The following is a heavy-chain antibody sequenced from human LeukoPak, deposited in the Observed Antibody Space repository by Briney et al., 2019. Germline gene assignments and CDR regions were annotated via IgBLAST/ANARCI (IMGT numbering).Heavy chain of an antibody. CDR2: IYSGGTT. V-gene: IGHV3-53*01. CDR3: ARRGDGGRSFDF. J-gene: IGHJ4*02. CDR1: RFTVSSNY. Sequence: GGSLRLSCAASRFTVSSNYMSWVRQAPGKGLEWVSLIYSGGTTYYADSVKGRFTISRDNSKNTLYLQMNSLRAEDTAVYYCARRGDGGRSFDFWGQGTLVTVSS. D-gene: IGHD4-23*01.